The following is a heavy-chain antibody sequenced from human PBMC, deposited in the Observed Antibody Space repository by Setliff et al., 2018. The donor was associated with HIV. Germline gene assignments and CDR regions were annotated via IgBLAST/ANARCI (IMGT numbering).Heavy chain of an antibody. CDR3: ARYYCPTGECYGFDI. CDR1: GGSISNYY. Sequence: SETLSLTCTVSGGSISNYYWSWIRQPPGKGLEWIGYIHSSGSTNCNPSLKSRVTISIDASNNQFSPKLTSVTAAETAVYYCARYYCPTGECYGFDIWGQGTRVTVSS. D-gene: IGHD2-8*01. J-gene: IGHJ3*02. CDR2: IHSSGST. V-gene: IGHV4-4*09.